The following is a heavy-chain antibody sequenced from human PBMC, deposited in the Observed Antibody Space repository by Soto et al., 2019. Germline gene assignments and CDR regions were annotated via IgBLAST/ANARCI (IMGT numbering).Heavy chain of an antibody. D-gene: IGHD2-15*01. Sequence: GGSLRLSCVVSGVTFTGYSMDWVRQAPGKGLEWVANIKEDGSEKHYVDSVKGRFTISRDNAKNSLYLQMNSLRVEDTAVYFCSRDVVVGAKALNYWGQGTLVTVSS. CDR3: SRDVVVGAKALNY. J-gene: IGHJ4*02. CDR1: GVTFTGYS. CDR2: IKEDGSEK. V-gene: IGHV3-7*01.